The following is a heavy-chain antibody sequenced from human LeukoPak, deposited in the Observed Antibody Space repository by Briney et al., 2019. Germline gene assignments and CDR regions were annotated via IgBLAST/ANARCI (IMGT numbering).Heavy chain of an antibody. J-gene: IGHJ6*03. V-gene: IGHV4-4*07. Sequence: PSETLSLTCTVSGGSISSYYWSWIRQPAGKGLEWIGRIYTSGSTNYNPSLKSRVTMSVDTSKNQFSLKLSSVTAADTAVYYCAREIQAYGSGSYYYYMDVWGKGTTVTISS. CDR2: IYTSGST. CDR1: GGSISSYY. CDR3: AREIQAYGSGSYYYYMDV. D-gene: IGHD3-10*01.